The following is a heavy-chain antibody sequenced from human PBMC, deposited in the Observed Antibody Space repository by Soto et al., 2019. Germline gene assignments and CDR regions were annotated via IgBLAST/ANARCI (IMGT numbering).Heavy chain of an antibody. D-gene: IGHD2-2*01. Sequence: SVKVSCKASGGTFSSYAISWVRQAPGQGLEWMGGIIPIFGTATYAQKFQGRVTITADKSTSTAYMELSSLRSEDTAVYYCARTIVVVPAADYYYYYGMDVWGQGTTVTVSS. V-gene: IGHV1-69*06. CDR3: ARTIVVVPAADYYYYYGMDV. CDR1: GGTFSSYA. CDR2: IIPIFGTA. J-gene: IGHJ6*02.